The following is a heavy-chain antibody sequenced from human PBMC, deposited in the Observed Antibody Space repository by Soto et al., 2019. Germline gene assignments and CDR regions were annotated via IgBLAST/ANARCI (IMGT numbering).Heavy chain of an antibody. CDR2: IIPILGIA. Sequence: SVKVSCKASGGTFSSYSISWVRQAPGQGLEWMGRIIPILGIANYAQKLQGRVTITADKSTSTAYMELSSLRSEDTAVYYCARVPTVTNAFDIWGQGTMVTVSS. CDR3: ARVPTVTNAFDI. D-gene: IGHD4-17*01. CDR1: GGTFSSYS. J-gene: IGHJ3*02. V-gene: IGHV1-69*04.